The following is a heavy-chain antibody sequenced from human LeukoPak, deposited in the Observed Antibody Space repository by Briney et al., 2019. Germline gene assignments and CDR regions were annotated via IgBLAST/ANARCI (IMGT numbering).Heavy chain of an antibody. J-gene: IGHJ4*02. Sequence: PGGSLRLSCAASGFTFSSYAMHWVRQAPGKGLEWVAVIPYDGSNKYYADSVKGRFTISRDNSKNTLYLQMNSLRAEDTAVYYCARDYDYVWGSYLDYWGQGTLVTVSS. D-gene: IGHD3-16*02. V-gene: IGHV3-30-3*01. CDR2: IPYDGSNK. CDR1: GFTFSSYA. CDR3: ARDYDYVWGSYLDY.